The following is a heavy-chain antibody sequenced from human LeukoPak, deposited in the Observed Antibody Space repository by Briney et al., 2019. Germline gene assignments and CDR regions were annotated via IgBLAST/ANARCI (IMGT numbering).Heavy chain of an antibody. J-gene: IGHJ5*02. V-gene: IGHV4-39*01. CDR3: ARHVMPSPIVVVPAAFGP. CDR2: IYYSGST. CDR1: GGSISSSSYY. Sequence: SETLSLTCTVSGGSISSSSYYWGWIRQPPGKGLEWIGSIYYSGSTYYNPSLKSRVTISVDTSKNQFSLKLSSVTAADTAVYYCARHVMPSPIVVVPAAFGPWGQGTLVTVSS. D-gene: IGHD2-2*01.